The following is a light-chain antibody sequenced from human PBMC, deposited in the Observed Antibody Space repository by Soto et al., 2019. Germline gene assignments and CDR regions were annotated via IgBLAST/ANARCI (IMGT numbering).Light chain of an antibody. V-gene: IGKV3D-20*02. J-gene: IGKJ3*01. CDR1: QSVSSSY. Sequence: VFTQSPGTLSLSPGERATLSCRASQSVSSSYLALYQQKPGQAPRLLIYGASTRATGIPDRLSGSGSGTDFTLTISSLEPEDSAVYYCQQRSNSGTFGPGTKVDIK. CDR2: GAS. CDR3: QQRSNSGT.